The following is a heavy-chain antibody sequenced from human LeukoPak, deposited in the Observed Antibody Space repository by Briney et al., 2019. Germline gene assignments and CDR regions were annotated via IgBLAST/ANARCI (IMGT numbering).Heavy chain of an antibody. J-gene: IGHJ4*02. V-gene: IGHV1-18*01. D-gene: IGHD6-6*01. CDR2: ISAYNGNT. Sequence: ASVKVSCKASSYTFTNYGVSWVRQAPGQGLEWTGWISAYNGNTNYAQKLQGRVTMTTDTSTSTVYMELRSLRSDDTAVYYCARDLGDSSSDTERWGQGTLVTVSS. CDR1: SYTFTNYG. CDR3: ARDLGDSSSDTER.